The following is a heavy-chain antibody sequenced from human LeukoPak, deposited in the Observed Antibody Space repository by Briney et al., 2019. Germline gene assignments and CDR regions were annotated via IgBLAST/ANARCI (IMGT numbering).Heavy chain of an antibody. V-gene: IGHV3-21*01. D-gene: IGHD4-17*01. CDR2: ISSSSSYI. CDR1: GFTFSSYS. J-gene: IGHJ4*02. Sequence: GGSLRLSCAASGFTFSSYSMNWVRQAPGKGLEWVSSISSSSSYIYYADSVKGRFTNSRDNAKNSLYLQMNSLRAEDTAVYYCASFARVTTFDYWGQGTLVTVSS. CDR3: ASFARVTTFDY.